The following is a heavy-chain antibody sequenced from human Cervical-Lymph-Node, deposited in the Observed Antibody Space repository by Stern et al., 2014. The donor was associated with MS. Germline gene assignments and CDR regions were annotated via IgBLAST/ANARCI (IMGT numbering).Heavy chain of an antibody. V-gene: IGHV3-30*04. CDR3: ARDRSGLGDY. CDR2: ISYVETDK. D-gene: IGHD3/OR15-3a*01. Sequence: VQLVESGGGVVQPGRSLRLSCAASGFTFSDYPMHWVRQTPGKGLEWVAVISYVETDKFYADSVKGRFTISRDNSKNMLYLQMNSLRSEDTAVYHCARDRSGLGDYWGQGTLVTVSS. CDR1: GFTFSDYP. J-gene: IGHJ4*02.